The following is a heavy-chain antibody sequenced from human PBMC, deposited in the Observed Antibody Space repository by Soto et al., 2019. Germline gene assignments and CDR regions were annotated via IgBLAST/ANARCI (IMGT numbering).Heavy chain of an antibody. J-gene: IGHJ5*02. Sequence: PSETLSLTCTVSGGSISSYYWSWIRQPPGKGLEWIGYIYYSGSTNYNPSLKSRVTISVDTSKNQFSLKLSSVTAADTAVYYCARKHIVVVTADNWFDPWGQGTLVTVSS. CDR3: ARKHIVVVTADNWFDP. V-gene: IGHV4-59*01. CDR1: GGSISSYY. D-gene: IGHD2-21*02. CDR2: IYYSGST.